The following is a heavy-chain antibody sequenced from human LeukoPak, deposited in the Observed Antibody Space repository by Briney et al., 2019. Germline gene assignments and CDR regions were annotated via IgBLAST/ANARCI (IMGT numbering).Heavy chain of an antibody. CDR3: ARGRGGATTGFDH. Sequence: ASVKVSCKASGYTFSGYYMHWVRQAPGQGLESMGWINSNSGARNYAPKFQGRVTFSRDNSISTAYMGLSSLRSDDTAIYYCARGRGGATTGFDHWGQGTPVTVS. CDR2: INSNSGAR. V-gene: IGHV1-2*02. CDR1: GYTFSGYY. D-gene: IGHD1-26*01. J-gene: IGHJ4*02.